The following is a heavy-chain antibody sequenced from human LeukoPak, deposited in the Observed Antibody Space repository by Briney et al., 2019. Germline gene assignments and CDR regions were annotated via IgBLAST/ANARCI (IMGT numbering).Heavy chain of an antibody. J-gene: IGHJ4*02. Sequence: GGSLRLSCAASGFTFSDYYMTWIRQAPGKELEWVSYISSSGSTIYHSDSVKGRFTISRDNAKNSLYLQMNSLRAEDTAVYYCTRDSVKRGDYWGQGTLVTVSS. V-gene: IGHV3-11*01. CDR2: ISSSGSTI. D-gene: IGHD5/OR15-5a*01. CDR1: GFTFSDYY. CDR3: TRDSVKRGDY.